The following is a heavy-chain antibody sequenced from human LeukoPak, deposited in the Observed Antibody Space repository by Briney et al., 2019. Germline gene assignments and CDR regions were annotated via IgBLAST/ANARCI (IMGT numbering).Heavy chain of an antibody. CDR2: ISGSGGST. D-gene: IGHD1-26*01. CDR1: GFTFSSYA. Sequence: PGGSLRLSCAASGFTFSSYAMSWVRQAPGKGLEWVSAISGSGGSTYYADSVKGRFTISRDNAKNSLYLQMNSLRAEDTAVYYCARVRGSYSLDYWGQGTLVTVSS. CDR3: ARVRGSYSLDY. J-gene: IGHJ4*02. V-gene: IGHV3-23*01.